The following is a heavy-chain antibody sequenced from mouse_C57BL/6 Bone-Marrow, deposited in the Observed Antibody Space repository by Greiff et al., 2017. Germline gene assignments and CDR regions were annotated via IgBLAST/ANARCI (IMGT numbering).Heavy chain of an antibody. V-gene: IGHV14-4*01. CDR3: TTRGYYCAMDY. J-gene: IGHJ4*01. Sequence: EVQRVESGAELVRPGASVKLSCTASGFNIKDDYMHWVKQRPEQGLEWIGRIDPESGDTEYASKFQGKATITADTSSNTAYLKLSSLTSEDTAVYYCTTRGYYCAMDYWGQGTSVTVSA. D-gene: IGHD2-2*01. CDR2: IDPESGDT. CDR1: GFNIKDDY.